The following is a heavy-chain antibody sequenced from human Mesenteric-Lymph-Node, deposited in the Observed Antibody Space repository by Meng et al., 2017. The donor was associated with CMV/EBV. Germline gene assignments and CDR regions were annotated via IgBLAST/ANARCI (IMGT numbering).Heavy chain of an antibody. D-gene: IGHD3-3*01. CDR2: IYYSVST. V-gene: IGHV4-59*01. J-gene: IGHJ5*02. CDR3: ARAAIWSGYYKVPTVDWFDP. Sequence: SETLSLTCTVSGASISSYYWSWIRQTPGKGLEWIAYIYYSVSTNYNPSLKSRATISLDTSKNQFSLKLSSVTAADTAVYYCARAAIWSGYYKVPTVDWFDPWGQGTLVTVSS. CDR1: GASISSYY.